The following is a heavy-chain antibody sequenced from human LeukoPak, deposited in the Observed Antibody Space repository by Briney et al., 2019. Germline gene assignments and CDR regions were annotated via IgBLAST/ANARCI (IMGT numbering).Heavy chain of an antibody. J-gene: IGHJ4*02. Sequence: AVQVSCKASGYTFTGYYMHWVRQAPGQPLEWIGWINPNRGVTNYAQKFQGRVTMTRDTSISTAYMELSRLRSDDTAVYYCARVLDSGYPVWDCWGQGTLVTVSA. V-gene: IGHV1-2*02. D-gene: IGHD5-12*01. CDR3: ARVLDSGYPVWDC. CDR2: INPNRGVT. CDR1: GYTFTGYY.